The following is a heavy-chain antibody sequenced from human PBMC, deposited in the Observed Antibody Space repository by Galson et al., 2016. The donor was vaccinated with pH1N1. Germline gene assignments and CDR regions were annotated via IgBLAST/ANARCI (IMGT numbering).Heavy chain of an antibody. J-gene: IGHJ3*02. CDR2: IYLGGSHI. CDR3: ARQNDYGDYRGDAFDI. Sequence: QSGAEVKKPGESLKISCQSSGYSFRSSWIGWVRQMPGKGLEWMGIIYLGGSHIRYSTSFQGQFTISADKSINIIYLQWSSLKASDTAIYYCARQNDYGDYRGDAFDIWGQGTLVTVPS. D-gene: IGHD4-17*01. CDR1: GYSFRSSW. V-gene: IGHV5-51*01.